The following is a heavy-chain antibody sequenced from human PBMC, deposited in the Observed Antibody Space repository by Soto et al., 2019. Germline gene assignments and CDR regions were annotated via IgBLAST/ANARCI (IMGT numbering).Heavy chain of an antibody. J-gene: IGHJ4*02. V-gene: IGHV4-4*02. CDR2: IYRSGTD. CDR1: GGSISDNNW. Sequence: QVQLQESGPGLVRPSGTLSLTCAVSGGSISDNNWWSWVRQPPGKGLEWIGEIYRSGTDNYNPSLNSRVPISMDKSKNQISLHLYSVTAEDSAVYYCSRHIGVPGTRGFDYWGQGTLVTVSS. D-gene: IGHD2-21*01. CDR3: SRHIGVPGTRGFDY.